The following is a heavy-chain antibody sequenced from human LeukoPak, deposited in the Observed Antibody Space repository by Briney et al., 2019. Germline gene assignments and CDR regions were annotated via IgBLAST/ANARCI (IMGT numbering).Heavy chain of an antibody. CDR3: ASGYSYDLFDY. J-gene: IGHJ4*02. V-gene: IGHV4-34*01. D-gene: IGHD5-18*01. CDR2: INHSGST. Sequence: PSETLSLTCAVYGGSFSGYYWTWIRQPPGQGLEWIGEINHSGSTDYDPSLKSRVTISLVTSKSQFSLKLSSVTAADTAVYYCASGYSYDLFDYWGQGTLVTVSS. CDR1: GGSFSGYY.